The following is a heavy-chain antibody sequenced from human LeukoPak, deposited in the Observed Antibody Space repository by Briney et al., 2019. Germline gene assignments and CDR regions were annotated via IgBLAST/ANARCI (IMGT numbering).Heavy chain of an antibody. CDR2: ISAYNGNT. J-gene: IGHJ4*02. V-gene: IGHV1-18*04. CDR3: ARDRTAAAALHFDY. CDR1: GYTFTSYG. Sequence: GASVKVSCEASGYTFTSYGISWVRQAPGQGLEWMGWISAYNGNTNYAQKLQGRVTMTTDTSTSTAYMELRSLRSDDTAVYYCARDRTAAAALHFDYWGQGTLVTVSS. D-gene: IGHD6-13*01.